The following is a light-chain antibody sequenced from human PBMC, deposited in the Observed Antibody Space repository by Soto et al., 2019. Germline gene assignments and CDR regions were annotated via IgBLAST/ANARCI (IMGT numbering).Light chain of an antibody. Sequence: QSVLTQPPSASGTPGQRVTISCSGSSSNIGSNYVSWYQHHPDKAPKLMIYEVRNRPSGVSNRFSGSKSGNAASLTISGLQAEDEADYYCSSYTTSGTLVFGGGTKVTVL. CDR2: EVR. V-gene: IGLV2-14*01. CDR3: SSYTTSGTLV. CDR1: SSNIGSNY. J-gene: IGLJ3*02.